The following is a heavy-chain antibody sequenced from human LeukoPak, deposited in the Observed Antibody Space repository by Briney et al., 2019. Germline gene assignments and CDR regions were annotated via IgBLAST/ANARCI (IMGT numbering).Heavy chain of an antibody. Sequence: GESLKISCKGSGYSFTSYWIGWVRPLPGKGLEWMGIIYPGDSDTRYSPSFQGQVTISADKSISTAYLQWGSLKASDTAMYYCARLSSGWYQDAFDIWGQGTMVTVSS. CDR1: GYSFTSYW. J-gene: IGHJ3*02. D-gene: IGHD6-19*01. CDR3: ARLSSGWYQDAFDI. V-gene: IGHV5-51*01. CDR2: IYPGDSDT.